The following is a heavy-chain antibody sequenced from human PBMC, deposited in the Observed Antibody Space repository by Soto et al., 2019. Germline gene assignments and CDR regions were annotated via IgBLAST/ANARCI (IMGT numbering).Heavy chain of an antibody. J-gene: IGHJ4*02. D-gene: IGHD2-8*01. V-gene: IGHV4-30-4*01. CDR1: GGSISSGDYY. Sequence: QVQLQESGPGLVKPSQTLSLTCTVSGGSISSGDYYWSWIRQPPGKGLEWIGYIFYSGTTYYNPSLKGRVTISVDTSENQFSLKLSSVTAADTAVYYCARDGYCTNGVCYTVFDYWGQGTLVTVSS. CDR3: ARDGYCTNGVCYTVFDY. CDR2: IFYSGTT.